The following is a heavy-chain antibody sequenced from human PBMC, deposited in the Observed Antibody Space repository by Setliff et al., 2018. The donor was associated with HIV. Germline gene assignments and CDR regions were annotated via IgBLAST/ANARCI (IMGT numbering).Heavy chain of an antibody. Sequence: QPGGSLRLSCAASGFTFSGSAMHWVRQASGKGLEWVGRIRSKANSYATAYAASVKGRFTISRDDSKNTAYLQMNSLKTEDTAVYYCTSVGPGMRPSRDDAFDIWGQGTMVTVS. D-gene: IGHD6-13*01. V-gene: IGHV3-73*01. CDR3: TSVGPGMRPSRDDAFDI. CDR2: IRSKANSYAT. J-gene: IGHJ3*02. CDR1: GFTFSGSA.